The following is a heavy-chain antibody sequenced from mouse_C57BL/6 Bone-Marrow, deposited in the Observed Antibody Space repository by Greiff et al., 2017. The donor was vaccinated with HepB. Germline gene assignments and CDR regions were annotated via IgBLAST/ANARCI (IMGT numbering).Heavy chain of an antibody. CDR1: DSEVFPIAY. CDR2: ILPSIGRT. J-gene: IGHJ2*01. CDR3: ARRYYGSSYFDY. V-gene: IGHV15-2*01. D-gene: IGHD1-1*01. Sequence: QVQLQHSGSELRSPGSSVKLSCKDFDSEVFPIAYMSWVRQKPGHGFEWIGGILPSIGRTIYGEKFEDKATLDADTLSNTAYLELNSLTSEDSAIYYCARRYYGSSYFDYWGQGTTLTVSS.